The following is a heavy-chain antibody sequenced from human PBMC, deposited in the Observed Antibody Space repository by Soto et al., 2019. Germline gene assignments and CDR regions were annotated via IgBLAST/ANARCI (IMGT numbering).Heavy chain of an antibody. J-gene: IGHJ2*01. CDR1: GYTFTDYY. CDR3: AIRTGQLAIISEFDGDWFFEV. V-gene: IGHV1-2*02. Sequence: SVKVSCKASGYTFTDYYIHWVRQAPGQGLEWVGWINPDSGGTNLAQRFQGRVTMTSDTSINTAYMELSSLRSDDTAVYYCAIRTGQLAIISEFDGDWFFEVWGRGTLVTVSS. D-gene: IGHD2-2*01. CDR2: INPDSGGT.